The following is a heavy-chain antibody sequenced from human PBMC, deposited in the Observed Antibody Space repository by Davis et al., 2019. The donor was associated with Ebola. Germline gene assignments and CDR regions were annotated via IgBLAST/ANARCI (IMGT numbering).Heavy chain of an antibody. J-gene: IGHJ4*02. CDR2: INHSGST. CDR3: ASHLD. CDR1: GGSISGFY. Sequence: GSLRLSCTASGGSISGFYWSWIRQPPGKGLEWIGEINHSGSTNYNPSLKSRVTISVDTSKNQFSLKLSSVTAADTAVYYCASHLDWGQGTLVTVSS. V-gene: IGHV4-34*01.